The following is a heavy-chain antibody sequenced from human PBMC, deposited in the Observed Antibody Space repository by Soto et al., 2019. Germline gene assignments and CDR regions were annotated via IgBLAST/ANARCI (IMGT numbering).Heavy chain of an antibody. CDR3: AKSSVGATTLDYFDY. CDR1: GFTFSSYG. V-gene: IGHV3-30*18. D-gene: IGHD1-26*01. Sequence: PGGSLRLSCAASGFTFSSYGMHWVRQAPGKGLEWVAVISYDGSNKYYADSVKGRFTISRDNSKNTLYLQMNSLRAEDTAVYYCAKSSVGATTLDYFDYWSQGTLVTV. J-gene: IGHJ4*02. CDR2: ISYDGSNK.